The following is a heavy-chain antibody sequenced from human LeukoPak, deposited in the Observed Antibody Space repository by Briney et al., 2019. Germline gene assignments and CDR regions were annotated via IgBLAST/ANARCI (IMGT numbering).Heavy chain of an antibody. CDR1: GFTFSSYA. CDR3: AGGFTLEGFDY. CDR2: IYSGIST. V-gene: IGHV3-NL1*01. Sequence: GRSLRLSCAASGFTFSSYAMHWVRQAPGKGLEWVSVIYSGISTYYADSVKGRFTISRDNSKNTLYLQMNSLRAEDTAVYYCAGGFTLEGFDYWGQGTLVTVSS. J-gene: IGHJ4*02. D-gene: IGHD2-15*01.